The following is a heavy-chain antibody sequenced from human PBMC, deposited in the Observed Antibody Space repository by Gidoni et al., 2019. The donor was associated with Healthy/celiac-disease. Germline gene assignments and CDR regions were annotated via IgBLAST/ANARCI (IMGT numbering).Heavy chain of an antibody. CDR2: INHSGST. V-gene: IGHV4-34*01. CDR3: ARGTRRGYCSGGSCSLFGY. Sequence: QVQLQQWGAGLLKPSETLSLTCAVYGGSFSGYYWSWIRQPPGKGLEWIGEINHSGSTNYNPSLKSRVTISVDTSKNQFSLKLSSVTAADTAVYYCARGTRRGYCSGGSCSLFGYWGQGTLVTVSS. CDR1: GGSFSGYY. J-gene: IGHJ4*02. D-gene: IGHD2-15*01.